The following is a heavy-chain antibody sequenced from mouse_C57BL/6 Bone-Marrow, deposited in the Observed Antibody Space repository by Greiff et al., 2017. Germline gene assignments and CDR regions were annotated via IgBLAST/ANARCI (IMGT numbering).Heavy chain of an antibody. D-gene: IGHD2-3*01. CDR1: GFNIKDDY. CDR2: IDPEIGDT. CDR3: SSFDGNYFDF. J-gene: IGHJ2*01. V-gene: IGHV14-4*01. Sequence: VQLQQSGAELVRPVASVKLSCTASGFNIKDDYIHWVKQRPEQGLEWIGWIDPEIGDTEYASKFQGKATITSDTSSNTAYLQLSSLTSEDTAVYYCSSFDGNYFDFWGQGTPLTVAS.